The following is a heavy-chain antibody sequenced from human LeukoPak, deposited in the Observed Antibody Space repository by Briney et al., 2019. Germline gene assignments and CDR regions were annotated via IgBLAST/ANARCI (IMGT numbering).Heavy chain of an antibody. J-gene: IGHJ4*02. CDR1: GFTFSSYW. V-gene: IGHV3-74*01. CDR2: IHGDGRTT. Sequence: GGSLRLSCAASGFTFSSYWIHWVRQVPGKGLVWVARIHGDGRTTTYADSVKGRFTISRDNAKNTLYLQMNSLRAEDTAVYYCARDNGENYHTAFDYWGQGTLVTVSS. D-gene: IGHD2-8*01. CDR3: ARDNGENYHTAFDY.